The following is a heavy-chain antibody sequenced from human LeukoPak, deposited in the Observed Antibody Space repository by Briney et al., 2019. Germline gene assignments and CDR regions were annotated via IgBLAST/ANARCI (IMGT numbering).Heavy chain of an antibody. CDR2: ISWNSGSK. CDR1: GFTFENYA. J-gene: IGHJ4*02. Sequence: GRSLRLSCAASGFTFENYAMHWVRQGPGKGLEWVSDISWNSGSKGYADSVKGRFTISRDNAKNSLYLQMNSLRAEDTAVYYCARVSDYGDYRPFDYWGQGTLVTVSS. V-gene: IGHV3-9*01. CDR3: ARVSDYGDYRPFDY. D-gene: IGHD4-17*01.